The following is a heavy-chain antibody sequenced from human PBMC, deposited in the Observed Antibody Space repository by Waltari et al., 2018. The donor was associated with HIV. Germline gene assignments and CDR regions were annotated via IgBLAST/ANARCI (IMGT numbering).Heavy chain of an antibody. D-gene: IGHD1-1*01. Sequence: QVQLQQWGAGLLKPSETLSLTCAVSGGSFSDYYWSWIRQPPGKGLEWIGEISHRGSAKYNPSLRSRVTISVDTSRTQFSLKLSSVTAADTAVYYCAREDMATTLNGFDHYYYYYMDVWGKGTTVTVSS. V-gene: IGHV4-34*01. J-gene: IGHJ6*03. CDR3: AREDMATTLNGFDHYYYYYMDV. CDR1: GGSFSDYY. CDR2: ISHRGSA.